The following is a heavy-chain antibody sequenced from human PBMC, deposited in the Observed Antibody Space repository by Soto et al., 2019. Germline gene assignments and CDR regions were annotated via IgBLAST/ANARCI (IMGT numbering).Heavy chain of an antibody. Sequence: SETLSLTCTVSGGSISSYYWRWIRQPPGKGLEWIGYIYYSGSTNYNPSLKSRVTISVDTSKNQFSLKLSSVTAADTAVYYCARKSWMGLDWFDPWGQGTLVTVPQ. V-gene: IGHV4-59*01. CDR1: GGSISSYY. D-gene: IGHD2-2*03. J-gene: IGHJ5*02. CDR2: IYYSGST. CDR3: ARKSWMGLDWFDP.